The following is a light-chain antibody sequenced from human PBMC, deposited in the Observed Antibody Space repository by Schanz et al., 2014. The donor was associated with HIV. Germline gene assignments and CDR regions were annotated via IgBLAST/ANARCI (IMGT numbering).Light chain of an antibody. CDR3: AAWDVNLNGPV. J-gene: IGLJ2*01. CDR1: SSDVGGHNY. CDR2: EVS. Sequence: QSALTQPPSASGSPGQSVTISCTGTSSDVGGHNYVSWYQHHPGKAPKLIIFEVSERPSGVPDRFSGSKSGNTASLTVSGLQAEDEADYYCAAWDVNLNGPVFGGGTKLTVL. V-gene: IGLV2-8*01.